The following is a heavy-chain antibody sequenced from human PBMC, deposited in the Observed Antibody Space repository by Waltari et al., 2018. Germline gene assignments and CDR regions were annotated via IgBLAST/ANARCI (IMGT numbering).Heavy chain of an antibody. V-gene: IGHV4-61*09. D-gene: IGHD6-19*01. Sequence: QVQLQESGPGLVKPSQTLSLTCTVSGGSISSGSYYWSWIRQPAGKGLEWIGYIYTSGSTNYNPSLKSRVTRSVDTSKNQFSLKLSSVTAADTAVYYCARDIAVAGQQNYWGQGTLVTVSS. CDR1: GGSISSGSYY. CDR3: ARDIAVAGQQNY. J-gene: IGHJ4*02. CDR2: IYTSGST.